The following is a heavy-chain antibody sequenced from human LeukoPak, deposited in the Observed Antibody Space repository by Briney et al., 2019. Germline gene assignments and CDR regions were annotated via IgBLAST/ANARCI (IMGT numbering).Heavy chain of an antibody. CDR3: ARVGQGYSYGHQDY. V-gene: IGHV4-39*07. Sequence: SETLSLTCTVSGGSISSSSYYWGWIRQPPGKGLEWIGSIYYSGSTYYNPSLKSRVTISVDTSKNQFSLKLSSVTAADTAVYYCARVGQGYSYGHQDYWGQGTLVTVSS. CDR1: GGSISSSSYY. J-gene: IGHJ4*02. D-gene: IGHD5-18*01. CDR2: IYYSGST.